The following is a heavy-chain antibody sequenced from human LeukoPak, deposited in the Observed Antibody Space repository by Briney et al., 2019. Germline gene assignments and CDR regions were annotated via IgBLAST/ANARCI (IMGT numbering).Heavy chain of an antibody. CDR3: ARETPSRYFDY. D-gene: IGHD4-23*01. V-gene: IGHV1-8*01. J-gene: IGHJ4*02. CDR2: MNPSSGKT. Sequence: WASVKVSCKASGYTLTSYDINWVRQATGQGLEWMGWMNPSSGKTGYAQKFQGRISMTRNTSISTAYMELSSLRSEDTAVYYCARETPSRYFDYWGQGTLVTVSS. CDR1: GYTLTSYD.